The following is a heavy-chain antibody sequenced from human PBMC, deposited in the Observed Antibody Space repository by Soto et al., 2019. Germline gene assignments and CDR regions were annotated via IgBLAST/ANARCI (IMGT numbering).Heavy chain of an antibody. D-gene: IGHD3-9*01. Sequence: GGSLRLSCAASGFTFSSYGMHWVRQAPGKGLEWVVVISYDGSNKYYADSVKGRFTIFRDNSKNTLYLQMNSLRAEDTAVYYCAKARPQDYDILTGYSPYGMDVWGQGTTVTVSS. CDR1: GFTFSSYG. V-gene: IGHV3-30*18. J-gene: IGHJ6*02. CDR2: ISYDGSNK. CDR3: AKARPQDYDILTGYSPYGMDV.